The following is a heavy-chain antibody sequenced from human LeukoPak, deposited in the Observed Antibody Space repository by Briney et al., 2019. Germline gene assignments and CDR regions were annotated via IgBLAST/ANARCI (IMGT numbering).Heavy chain of an antibody. Sequence: ASVKVSFKASGYTFVIYGISWVRQAPGQGLEWMGWISAYNGNTNYAQKLQGRVTMTTDTSTSTAYMELRSLRSDDTAVYYCARTCSSTSCYGRWFVPWGQETLVTVSS. V-gene: IGHV1-18*01. CDR1: GYTFVIYG. D-gene: IGHD2-2*01. CDR2: ISAYNGNT. CDR3: ARTCSSTSCYGRWFVP. J-gene: IGHJ5*02.